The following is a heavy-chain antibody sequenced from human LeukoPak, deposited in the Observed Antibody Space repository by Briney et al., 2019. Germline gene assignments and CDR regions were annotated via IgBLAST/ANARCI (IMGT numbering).Heavy chain of an antibody. D-gene: IGHD2-15*01. CDR2: ISYDGSNK. J-gene: IGHJ4*02. CDR3: AKDLRSGLHQYYFDY. V-gene: IGHV3-30*18. CDR1: GFTFSSYG. Sequence: GGSLRLPCAASGFTFSSYGMHWVRQAPGKGLEWVAVISYDGSNKYYADSVKGRFTISRDNSKNTLYLQMNSLRAEDTAVYYCAKDLRSGLHQYYFDYWGQGTLVTVSS.